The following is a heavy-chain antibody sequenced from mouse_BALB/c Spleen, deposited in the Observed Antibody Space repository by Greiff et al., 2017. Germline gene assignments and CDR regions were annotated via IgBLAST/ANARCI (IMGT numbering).Heavy chain of an antibody. CDR3: ARGSTTVVADLYFDV. CDR2: INSNGGST. Sequence: DVKLVESGGGLVKLGGSLKLSCAASGFTFSSYYMSWVRQTPEKRLELVAAINSNGGSTYYPDTVKGRFTISRDNAKNTLYLQMSSLKSEDTALYYCARGSTTVVADLYFDVWGAGTTVTVSS. D-gene: IGHD1-1*01. CDR1: GFTFSSYY. J-gene: IGHJ1*01. V-gene: IGHV5-6-2*01.